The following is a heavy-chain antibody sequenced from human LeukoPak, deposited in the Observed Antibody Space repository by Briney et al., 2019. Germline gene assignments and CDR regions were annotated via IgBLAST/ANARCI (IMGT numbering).Heavy chain of an antibody. CDR2: ISSSSSYI. CDR3: ARDLTLEDY. Sequence: PGGSLRLSCAASGFTFSSYEMNWVRQAPGKGLEWVSYISSSSSYIYYADSVKGRFTISRDNAKNSLYLQMNSLRAEDTAVYYCARDLTLEDYWGQGTLVTVSS. CDR1: GFTFSSYE. V-gene: IGHV3-21*05. D-gene: IGHD1-14*01. J-gene: IGHJ4*02.